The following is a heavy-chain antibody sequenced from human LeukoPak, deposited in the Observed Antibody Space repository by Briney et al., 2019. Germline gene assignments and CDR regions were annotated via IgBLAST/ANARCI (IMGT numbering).Heavy chain of an antibody. CDR1: GFTFSSYE. D-gene: IGHD3-10*02. J-gene: IGHJ6*04. V-gene: IGHV3-48*03. CDR3: EELGITMIGGV. CDR2: ISSSGSTI. Sequence: HPGGSLRLSCAASGFTFSSYEMNWVRQAPGKGLEWVSYISSSGSTIYYADSVKGRFTISRDNAKNSLYLQINSLRADDTAVYYAEELGITMIGGVWGKGTTVTISS.